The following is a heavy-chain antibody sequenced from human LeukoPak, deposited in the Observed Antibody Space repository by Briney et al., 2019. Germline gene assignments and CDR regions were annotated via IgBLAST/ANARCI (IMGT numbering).Heavy chain of an antibody. CDR2: IFPSGGEI. J-gene: IGHJ4*02. CDR1: GFNIYTYT. CDR3: AKAPVTSCRDAFCYPFDS. V-gene: IGHV3-23*01. D-gene: IGHD5-24*01. Sequence: GGSLRLSCDASGFNIYTYTMYWVRQPPGKGLEWVSSIFPSGGEIHYADSVRGRFTISRDNSRNTMYLQMNSLRVEDAAVYYCAKAPVTSCRDAFCYPFDSWGQGTLVTVSS.